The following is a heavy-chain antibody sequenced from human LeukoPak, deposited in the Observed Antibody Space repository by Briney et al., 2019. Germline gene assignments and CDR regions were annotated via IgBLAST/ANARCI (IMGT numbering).Heavy chain of an antibody. CDR1: GFTFSSYS. J-gene: IGHJ4*02. Sequence: PGGSLRLSCAAPGFTFSSYSMNWVRQAPGKGLEWVSSISSSSSYIYYADSVKGRFTISRDNAKNSLYLQMNSLRAEDTAVYYCANDIYGSGSYNYWGQGTLVTVSS. V-gene: IGHV3-21*01. CDR3: ANDIYGSGSYNY. CDR2: ISSSSSYI. D-gene: IGHD3-10*01.